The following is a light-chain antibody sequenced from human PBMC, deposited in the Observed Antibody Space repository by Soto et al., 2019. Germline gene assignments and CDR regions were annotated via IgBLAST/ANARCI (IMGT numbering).Light chain of an antibody. CDR3: QQYDTWPRTT. CDR2: GAS. CDR1: QSVRSR. V-gene: IGKV3-15*01. J-gene: IGKJ5*01. Sequence: EIVMTQSPATLSVSLGEGVTLSCRASQSVRSRLAWYQQRPGLAPRLLILGASTRATGIPDRFSGTGSGTEYTLTIRSLQSEDFGVYHCQQYDTWPRTTFGPGTRLDIK.